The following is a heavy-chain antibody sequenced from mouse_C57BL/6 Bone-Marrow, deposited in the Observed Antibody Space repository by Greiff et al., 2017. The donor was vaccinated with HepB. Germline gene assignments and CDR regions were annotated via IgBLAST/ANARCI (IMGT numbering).Heavy chain of an antibody. Sequence: VQLVESGPGLVKPSQSLSLTCSVTGYSITSGYYWNWIRQFPGNKLEWMGYISYDGSNNYNPSLKNRISITRDTSKNQFFLKLNSVTTEDTATYYCARVDDGYYEDYWGQGTTLTVSS. J-gene: IGHJ2*01. CDR2: ISYDGSN. D-gene: IGHD2-3*01. CDR1: GYSITSGYY. CDR3: ARVDDGYYEDY. V-gene: IGHV3-6*01.